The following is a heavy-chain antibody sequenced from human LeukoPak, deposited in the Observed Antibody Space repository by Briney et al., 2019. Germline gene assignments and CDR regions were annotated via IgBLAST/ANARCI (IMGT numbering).Heavy chain of an antibody. CDR2: IYHTGSI. Sequence: PSETLSLTCTVSGGSITNYSYFWGWIRQPPGKGLEWIGGIYHTGSIYYNPALKSRVTISADTSKNQFSLNLSSVSAADTAVYYCARRRSSTDQLLFVSFARGGNWFDPWGQGTLVTVSS. V-gene: IGHV4-39*01. J-gene: IGHJ5*02. CDR3: ARRRSSTDQLLFVSFARGGNWFDP. D-gene: IGHD2-2*01. CDR1: GGSITNYSYF.